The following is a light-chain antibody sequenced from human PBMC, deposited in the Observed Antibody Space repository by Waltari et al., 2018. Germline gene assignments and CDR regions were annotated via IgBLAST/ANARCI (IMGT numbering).Light chain of an antibody. Sequence: QPALTQPAPVSGSPGQSITISCTGTSRDVGDSDWVSWYQQHPGKAPKSVIFDVSYRPSGVSNRFSGSKSGNTASLTISGLQAEDEADYYCTSYTSRHSLVFGTGTKVTVL. CDR2: DVS. CDR1: SRDVGDSDW. CDR3: TSYTSRHSLV. V-gene: IGLV2-14*03. J-gene: IGLJ1*01.